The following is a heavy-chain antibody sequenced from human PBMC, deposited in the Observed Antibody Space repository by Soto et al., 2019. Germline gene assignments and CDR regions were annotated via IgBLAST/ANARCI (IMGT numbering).Heavy chain of an antibody. D-gene: IGHD6-19*01. J-gene: IGHJ3*01. CDR2: IYSSGST. CDR1: GGSISSYY. CDR3: ARDGGYSSGWSEAFDV. V-gene: IGHV4-59*01. Sequence: SETLSLTCTVSGGSISSYYWSWIRQPPGKELEWIGYIYSSGSTQYNPSLESRVSISVDMSRNQFSLKLTSVTAADTAVYYCARDGGYSSGWSEAFDVWGQGTMVTVSS.